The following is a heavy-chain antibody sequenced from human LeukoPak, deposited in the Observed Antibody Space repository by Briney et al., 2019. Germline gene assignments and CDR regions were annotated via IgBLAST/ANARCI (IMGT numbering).Heavy chain of an antibody. D-gene: IGHD3-9*01. CDR1: GFTFSNYA. Sequence: GGSLRLSCAASGFTFSNYAMSWVRQAPGTGLERVSGISGSGGNTYYADSVKGRFTISRDNSKNTLYLQMNSLRAEDTAVYYCANLGDILTGYPYYFDYWGQGTLVTVSS. CDR3: ANLGDILTGYPYYFDY. V-gene: IGHV3-23*01. J-gene: IGHJ4*02. CDR2: ISGSGGNT.